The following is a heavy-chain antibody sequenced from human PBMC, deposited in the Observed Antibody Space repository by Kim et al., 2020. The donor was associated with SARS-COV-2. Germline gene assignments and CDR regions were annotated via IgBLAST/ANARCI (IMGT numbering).Heavy chain of an antibody. V-gene: IGHV3-49*04. D-gene: IGHD3-16*02. CDR1: GFTFGDYA. J-gene: IGHJ4*02. Sequence: GGSLRLSCTASGFTFGDYAMSWVRQAPGKGLEWVGFIRSKAYGGTTEYAASVKGRFTISRDDSKSIAYLQMNSLKTEDTAVYYCTRLRGPIVTFDYWGQGTLVTVPS. CDR3: TRLRGPIVTFDY. CDR2: IRSKAYGGTT.